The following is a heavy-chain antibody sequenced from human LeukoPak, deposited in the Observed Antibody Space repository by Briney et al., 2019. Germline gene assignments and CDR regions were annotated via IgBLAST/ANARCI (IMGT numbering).Heavy chain of an antibody. V-gene: IGHV3-23*01. D-gene: IGHD6-13*01. CDR2: ISGTGGST. CDR3: VKEFWAAAGTVGPFDF. CDR1: GFTFSTYA. J-gene: IGHJ4*02. Sequence: GGSLRLSCGASGFTFSTYAMGWVRQAPGKGLEWVSSISGTGGSTSYAASVKGRFTISRDQSKDTLYLQMNSLRAEDTALYYCVKEFWAAAGTVGPFDFWGLGTLVTVSS.